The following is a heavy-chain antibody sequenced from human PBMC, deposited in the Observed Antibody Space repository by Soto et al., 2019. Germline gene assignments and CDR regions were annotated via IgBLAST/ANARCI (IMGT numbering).Heavy chain of an antibody. V-gene: IGHV1-46*01. J-gene: IGHJ6*02. Sequence: ASVKVSCKASGYTFTSYYMHWVRQAPGQGLEWMGIINPSGGSTSYAQKFQGRVTMTRDTSTSTVYMELSSLRSEDTAVYYCARDPTTNYYYYGVDVWGQGTTVTVSS. CDR2: INPSGGST. D-gene: IGHD1-1*01. CDR1: GYTFTSYY. CDR3: ARDPTTNYYYYGVDV.